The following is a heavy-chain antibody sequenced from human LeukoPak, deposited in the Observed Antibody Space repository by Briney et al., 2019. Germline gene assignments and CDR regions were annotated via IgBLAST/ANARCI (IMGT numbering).Heavy chain of an antibody. CDR3: RERCRNSTGCYRYW. CDR2: IYHTEST. CDR1: GDSHSRIY. V-gene: IGHV4-59*01. Sequence: SETLSLTCSVSGDSHSRIYCSWIRQPPGKGLEWIANIYHTESTNYNPSLSSRVTISIDTAKNQFSLKLTSVTAADTAVFYCRERCRNSTGCYRYWWRQGSLVTVSS. D-gene: IGHD2-2*01. J-gene: IGHJ4*02.